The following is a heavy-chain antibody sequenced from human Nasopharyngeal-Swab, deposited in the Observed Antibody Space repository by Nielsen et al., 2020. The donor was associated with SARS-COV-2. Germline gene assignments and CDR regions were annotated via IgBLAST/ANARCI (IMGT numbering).Heavy chain of an antibody. V-gene: IGHV3-7*01. CDR2: IKQDGSEK. D-gene: IGHD3-22*01. J-gene: IGHJ4*02. Sequence: WIRQPPGKGLEWVANIKQDGSEKYYVDSVKGRFTISRDNAKNSLYLQMNSLRAEDTAVYYCARDKTYYYDSSGYSQDYWGQGTLVIVSS. CDR3: ARDKTYYYDSSGYSQDY.